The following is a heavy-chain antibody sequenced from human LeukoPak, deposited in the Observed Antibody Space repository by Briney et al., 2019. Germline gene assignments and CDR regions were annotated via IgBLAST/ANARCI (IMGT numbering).Heavy chain of an antibody. J-gene: IGHJ4*02. CDR1: GGSFSGYY. D-gene: IGHD1-14*01. V-gene: IGHV4-34*01. CDR3: ARGRMLPYFDY. Sequence: SETLSLTCAVYGGSFSGYYWSWIRQPPGKGLEWIGELNYSGSPNYHPSLKTRVTISVHTSKNRFSRKLSSVTAADTAVYYCARGRMLPYFDYWGQGTLVTVSS. CDR2: LNYSGSP.